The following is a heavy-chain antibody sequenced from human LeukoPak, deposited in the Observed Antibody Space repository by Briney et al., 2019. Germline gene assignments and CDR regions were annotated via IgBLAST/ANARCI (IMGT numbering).Heavy chain of an antibody. CDR2: INPNSGGT. CDR1: GYTFTGYY. J-gene: IGHJ3*02. V-gene: IGHV1-2*02. D-gene: IGHD6-19*01. CDR3: ARVLRSSVGSIAVAGTAAFDI. Sequence: ASVKVSCKASGYTFTGYYMHWVRQAPGQGLEWMGWINPNSGGTNYAQKFQGRVTMTSDTSISTAYMELSRLRSDDTAVYYCARVLRSSVGSIAVAGTAAFDIWGQGTMVTVSS.